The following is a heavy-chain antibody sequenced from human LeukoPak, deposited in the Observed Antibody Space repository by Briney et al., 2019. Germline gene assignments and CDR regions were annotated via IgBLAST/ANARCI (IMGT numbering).Heavy chain of an antibody. CDR2: IRYDGSNK. CDR3: AKGPPPSRNTYDYVWGSYRQSRLKTSTFDY. V-gene: IGHV3-30*02. Sequence: PGGSLRLSCAASGFTFSSYGMHWVRQAPGKGLEWVAFIRYDGSNKYYADSVKGRFTISGDSAKNTLYLQMNSLRAEDTAVYYCAKGPPPSRNTYDYVWGSYRQSRLKTSTFDYWGQGTLVTVSS. J-gene: IGHJ4*02. D-gene: IGHD3-16*02. CDR1: GFTFSSYG.